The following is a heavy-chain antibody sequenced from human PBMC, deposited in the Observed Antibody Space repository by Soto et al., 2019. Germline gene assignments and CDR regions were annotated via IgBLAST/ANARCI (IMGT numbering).Heavy chain of an antibody. CDR3: AKDGDSITRNKPLDY. CDR2: ISVSGYRT. J-gene: IGHJ4*02. CDR1: VFTVSSYA. Sequence: PRGSLRVSCAAPVFTVSSYAMCWVRQAPGKGLEWVSSISVSGYRTFYADSVKGRFTISRDNFRNTLHLQMNSLRAEDTAVYYCAKDGDSITRNKPLDYWGQGTLVTVSS. V-gene: IGHV3-23*01. D-gene: IGHD2-2*01.